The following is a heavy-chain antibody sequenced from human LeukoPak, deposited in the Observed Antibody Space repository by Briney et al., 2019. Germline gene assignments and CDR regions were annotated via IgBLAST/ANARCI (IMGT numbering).Heavy chain of an antibody. CDR3: ATIYGDYYFDY. CDR2: IYHSGST. J-gene: IGHJ4*02. Sequence: SETLSLTCAVSGYSISSGYYWGWIRQPPGKGLEWIGSIYHSGSTYYNSSLKSRVTISVDTSKNQFSLKLSSVTAADTAVYYCATIYGDYYFDYWGQGTLVTVSS. D-gene: IGHD4-17*01. V-gene: IGHV4-38-2*01. CDR1: GYSISSGYY.